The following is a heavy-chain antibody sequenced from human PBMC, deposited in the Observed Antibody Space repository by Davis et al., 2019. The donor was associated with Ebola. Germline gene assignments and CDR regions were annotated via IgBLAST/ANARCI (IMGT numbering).Heavy chain of an antibody. J-gene: IGHJ6*02. V-gene: IGHV4-31*03. CDR3: ARDTVTYYYYGMDV. CDR2: IYYSGST. D-gene: IGHD3-16*02. Sequence: LRLSCIVSGGSISSGDYYWSWIRQHPGKGLEWIGYIYYSGSTYYNPSLKSRVIISVDTSKNQFSLKVSSVTAADTAVYYCARDTVTYYYYGMDVWGQGTTVTVSS. CDR1: GGSISSGDYY.